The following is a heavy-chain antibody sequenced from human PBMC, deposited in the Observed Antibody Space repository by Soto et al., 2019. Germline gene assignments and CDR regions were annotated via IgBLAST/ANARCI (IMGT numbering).Heavy chain of an antibody. CDR3: ARGVDSWSGYLF. D-gene: IGHD3-3*01. V-gene: IGHV3-74*01. CDR2: IYFDGITT. J-gene: IGHJ4*02. CDR1: GFNFNTHW. Sequence: GGSLRVSCPASGFNFNTHWMHWVRQAPGKGLVWVSRIYFDGITTNYADSVKGRLTVSRDNAKNTVYLHVTSMTAADRGVYYCARGVDSWSGYLFWGQGTPVTVSS.